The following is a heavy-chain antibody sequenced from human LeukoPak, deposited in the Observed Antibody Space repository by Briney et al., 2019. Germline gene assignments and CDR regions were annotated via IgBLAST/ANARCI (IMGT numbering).Heavy chain of an antibody. CDR1: GYTFTGYY. V-gene: IGHV1-2*02. D-gene: IGHD3-22*01. J-gene: IGHJ4*02. CDR2: INPNSGGT. Sequence: ASVKVSCKASGYTFTGYYMHWVRQAPGQGLEWMGWINPNSGGTNYAQKFQGRVTMTRDTSISTAYMELRSLRSDDTAVYYCARAGSYYYDSSGYYPLDYWGQGTLVTVSS. CDR3: ARAGSYYYDSSGYYPLDY.